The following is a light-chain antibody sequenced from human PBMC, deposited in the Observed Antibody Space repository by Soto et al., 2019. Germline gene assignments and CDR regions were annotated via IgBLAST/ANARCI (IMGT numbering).Light chain of an antibody. CDR1: SGSIGSNS. CDR2: EDD. V-gene: IGLV6-57*04. Sequence: NFMLTQPHSVSESPGKTVTISCTRSSGSIGSNSVQWYQQRPGSAPTTVIYEDDQRPSEVPNRFSGSIDSSSNSASLTISGLQTEDEADYYCQSYDTNTVLFGGGTKLNVL. J-gene: IGLJ2*01. CDR3: QSYDTNTVL.